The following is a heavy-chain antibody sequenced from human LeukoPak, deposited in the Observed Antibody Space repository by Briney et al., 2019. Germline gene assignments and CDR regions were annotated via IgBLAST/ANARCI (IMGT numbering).Heavy chain of an antibody. CDR1: GGTFSSYA. J-gene: IGHJ4*02. CDR3: ATEAGDY. CDR2: IIPIFGP. Sequence: SVKVSCKASGGTFSSYAISWVRQAPGQGLEWMGGIIPIFGPNYAQKFQGRATISADLATATAYMELSSLRSEDTAVYYCATEAGDYWGQGTLVTVSS. V-gene: IGHV1-69*01.